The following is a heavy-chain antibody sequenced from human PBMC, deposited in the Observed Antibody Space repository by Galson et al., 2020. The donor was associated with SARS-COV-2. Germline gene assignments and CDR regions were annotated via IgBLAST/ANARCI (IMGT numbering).Heavy chain of an antibody. D-gene: IGHD1-7*01. V-gene: IGHV1-24*01. CDR2: FDPEDGET. CDR1: GYTLTELS. Sequence: ASVKVSCKVSGYTLTELSMHWVRQAPGKGLEWMGGFDPEDGETIYAQKFQGRVTMTEDTSTDTAYMELSSLRSEDTAVYYCATLRVSTGTVLHYYFGMVVRGQVTTVTV. J-gene: IGHJ6*02. CDR3: ATLRVSTGTVLHYYFGMVV.